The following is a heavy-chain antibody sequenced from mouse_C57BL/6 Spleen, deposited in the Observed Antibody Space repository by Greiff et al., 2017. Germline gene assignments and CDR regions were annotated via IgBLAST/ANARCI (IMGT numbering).Heavy chain of an antibody. V-gene: IGHV5-4*03. CDR1: GFTFSSYA. D-gene: IGHD1-1*01. CDR3: ARGGVVAFDY. CDR2: ISDGGSYT. J-gene: IGHJ2*01. Sequence: DVKLVESGGGLVKPGGSLKLSCAASGFTFSSYAMSWVRQTPEKRLEWVATISDGGSYTYYPDNVKGRFTISRDNAKNNLYLQMSHLKSEDTAMYYCARGGVVAFDYWGQGTTLTVSS.